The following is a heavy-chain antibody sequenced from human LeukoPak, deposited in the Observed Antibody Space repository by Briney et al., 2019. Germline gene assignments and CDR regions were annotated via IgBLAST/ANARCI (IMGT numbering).Heavy chain of an antibody. CDR1: DFTFSSYN. CDR2: TSGSSRYI. Sequence: GGSLRLSCAAYDFTFSSYNMIWVRLAPGKGLEWGLSTSGSSRYIYYTDSLRGRFTISRDNAKSSLYLQMNSLRAEDTAVYYCARGADPDFGEAYDEPRYWFFDIWGRGTLVTVSS. D-gene: IGHD3-16*01. CDR3: ARGADPDFGEAYDEPRYWFFDI. V-gene: IGHV3-21*01. J-gene: IGHJ2*01.